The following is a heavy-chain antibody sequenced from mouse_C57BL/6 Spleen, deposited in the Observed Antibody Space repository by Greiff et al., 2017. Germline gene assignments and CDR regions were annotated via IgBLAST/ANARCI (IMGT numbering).Heavy chain of an antibody. CDR1: GFSLTSYG. Sequence: VKLMESGPGLVAPSQSLSITCTVSGFSLTSYGVSWVRQPPGKGLEWLGVIWGDGSTNYHSALISRLSISKDNSKSQVFLKLNSLQTDDTATYYCAKFGDYYGSSYDYYAMDYWGQGTSVTVSS. D-gene: IGHD1-1*01. V-gene: IGHV2-3*01. CDR3: AKFGDYYGSSYDYYAMDY. J-gene: IGHJ4*01. CDR2: IWGDGST.